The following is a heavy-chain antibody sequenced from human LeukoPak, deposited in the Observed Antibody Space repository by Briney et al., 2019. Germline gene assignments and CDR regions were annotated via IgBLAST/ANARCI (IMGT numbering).Heavy chain of an antibody. V-gene: IGHV3-33*01. D-gene: IGHD2-15*01. CDR2: IWYDGSNK. CDR3: ARGRIQITCSGGSCYPFDY. J-gene: IGHJ4*02. Sequence: GRSLRLSCAASGFTFSSYGMRWVRQAPGKGLEWVAVIWYDGSNKYYADSVKGRFTISRDNSKNTLYLQMNSLRAEDTAVYYCARGRIQITCSGGSCYPFDYWGQGTLVTVSS. CDR1: GFTFSSYG.